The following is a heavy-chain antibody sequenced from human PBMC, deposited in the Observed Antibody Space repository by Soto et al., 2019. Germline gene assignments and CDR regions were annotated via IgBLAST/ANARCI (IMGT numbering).Heavy chain of an antibody. D-gene: IGHD6-13*01. Sequence: EVDLVESGGGLVQPGGSLRLSCAASGFTFRDYWMHWVRQAPGKGPVWVSRINSDGRNTHYADSVKGRFTISRDNVKNTLYVQMNSLIAEDTAVYYCVRGIGSTSLYFFDYWGQGTLVTVSS. CDR2: INSDGRNT. V-gene: IGHV3-74*01. J-gene: IGHJ4*02. CDR3: VRGIGSTSLYFFDY. CDR1: GFTFRDYW.